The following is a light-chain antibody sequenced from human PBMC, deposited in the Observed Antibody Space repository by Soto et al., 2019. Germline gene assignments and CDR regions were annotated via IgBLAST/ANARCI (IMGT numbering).Light chain of an antibody. V-gene: IGKV1-39*01. Sequence: DIQMTQSPSSLSASVGDRVTITCRASQSISSYLNWYQQKPGKAPKLLIYAASSLQSGVPSRFNVSASGTDFTLTISSLQPEDFATYYCQQSYSTPWTFGQGTKVEIK. CDR1: QSISSY. CDR3: QQSYSTPWT. J-gene: IGKJ1*01. CDR2: AAS.